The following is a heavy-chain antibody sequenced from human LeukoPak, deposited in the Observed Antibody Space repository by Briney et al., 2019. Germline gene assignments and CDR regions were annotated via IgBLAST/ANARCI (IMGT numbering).Heavy chain of an antibody. J-gene: IGHJ3*02. CDR1: GGSFSGYY. V-gene: IGHV4-34*01. CDR3: ARGNGGITIFGVVINGNAFDI. D-gene: IGHD3-3*01. CDR2: INHSGST. Sequence: SETLSLTCAVYGGSFSGYYWSWIRQPPGKGLEWSGEINHSGSTNYNPSLKSRVTISVDTSKNQFSLKLSSVPAADTAVYYCARGNGGITIFGVVINGNAFDIWGQGTMVTVSS.